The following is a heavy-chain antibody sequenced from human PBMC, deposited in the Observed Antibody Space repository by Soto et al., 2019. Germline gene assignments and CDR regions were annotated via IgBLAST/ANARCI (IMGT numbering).Heavy chain of an antibody. CDR3: ARDLLRSSGWSNWFDP. Sequence: QVQLVESGGGVVQPGRSLRLSCAASGFTFSSYAMHWVRQAPGKGLEWVAVISYDGSNKYYADSVKGRFTISRDNSKNALYLQMNSLRAEDTAVYYCARDLLRSSGWSNWFDPWGQGTLVTVSS. D-gene: IGHD6-19*01. CDR1: GFTFSSYA. CDR2: ISYDGSNK. J-gene: IGHJ5*02. V-gene: IGHV3-30-3*01.